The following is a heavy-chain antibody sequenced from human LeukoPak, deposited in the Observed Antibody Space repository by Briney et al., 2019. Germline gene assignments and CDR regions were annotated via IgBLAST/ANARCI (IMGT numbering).Heavy chain of an antibody. Sequence: GGSLRLSCVAFGFTVSSNYMSWVRQAPGKGLEGVSVIYSGGSTYYADSVKGRFTISRDNSKNTLYLQMNSLRAEDTAVYFCAREYCSGGSCYGPAFDMWGQGTMVTVSS. CDR3: AREYCSGGSCYGPAFDM. J-gene: IGHJ3*02. D-gene: IGHD2-15*01. CDR1: GFTVSSNY. V-gene: IGHV3-53*01. CDR2: IYSGGST.